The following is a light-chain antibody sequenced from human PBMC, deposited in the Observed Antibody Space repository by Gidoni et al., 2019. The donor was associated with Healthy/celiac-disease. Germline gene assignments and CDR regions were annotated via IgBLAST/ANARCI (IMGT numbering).Light chain of an antibody. CDR3: QQRSNWPIT. CDR1: QSVSSY. J-gene: IGKJ5*01. Sequence: EIVLTQSPATLSLSPGERATLSCRASQSVSSYLAWYQQKPGQAPRLLIHDASNMATGIPAMFSGSGSGTDFTLTISSLEPEDFAVYYCQQRSNWPITFGQGTRLEIK. V-gene: IGKV3-11*01. CDR2: DAS.